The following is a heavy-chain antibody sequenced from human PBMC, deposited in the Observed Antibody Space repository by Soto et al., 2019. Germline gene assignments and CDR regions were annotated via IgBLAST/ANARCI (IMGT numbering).Heavy chain of an antibody. Sequence: GCSIKLSSAASGVTFNSSGMHGVCQATGKGLEWVAVISYDGSNKYYADSVKGRFTISRDNSKNTLYLQMNSLRAEDTAVYYCAKGPIYYDSSGYYSGFYYWGQGTLVTVFS. CDR3: AKGPIYYDSSGYYSGFYY. J-gene: IGHJ4*02. CDR1: GVTFNSSG. V-gene: IGHV3-30*18. CDR2: ISYDGSNK. D-gene: IGHD3-22*01.